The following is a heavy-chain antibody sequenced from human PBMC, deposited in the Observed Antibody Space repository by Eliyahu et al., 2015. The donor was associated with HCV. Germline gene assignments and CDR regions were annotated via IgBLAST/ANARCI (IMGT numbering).Heavy chain of an antibody. Sequence: QLQLQESGPGLVKPSETLSLTCTVSGGSISSSSYYWGWIRQPPGKGLEWIGSIYYSGSTYYNPSLKSRVTISVDTSKNQFSLKLSSVTAADTAVYYCARIVEMATTDDAFDIWGQGTMVTVSS. CDR3: ARIVEMATTDDAFDI. J-gene: IGHJ3*02. D-gene: IGHD5-24*01. V-gene: IGHV4-39*01. CDR2: IYYSGST. CDR1: GGSISSSSYY.